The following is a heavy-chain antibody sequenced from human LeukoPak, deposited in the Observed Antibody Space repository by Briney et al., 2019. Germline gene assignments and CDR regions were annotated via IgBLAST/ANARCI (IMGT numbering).Heavy chain of an antibody. CDR1: GGSISSSSYY. J-gene: IGHJ3*02. V-gene: IGHV4-39*07. Sequence: PSETLSPTCTVSGGSISSSSYYWGWIRQPPGKGLEWIGSIYYSGSTYYNPSLKSRVTISVDTSKNQFSLKLSSVTAADTAVYYCARHMSQDAFDIWGQGTMVTVSS. CDR2: IYYSGST. CDR3: ARHMSQDAFDI.